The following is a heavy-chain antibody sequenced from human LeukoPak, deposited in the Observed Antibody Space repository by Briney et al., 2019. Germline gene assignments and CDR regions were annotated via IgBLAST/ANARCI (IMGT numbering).Heavy chain of an antibody. D-gene: IGHD6-13*01. CDR3: ARVVRQPSYYYYYYMDV. CDR2: IYYSGST. J-gene: IGHJ6*03. CDR1: GGSISSYY. Sequence: PSETLSLTCTVSGGSISSYYWSWIRQPPGRGLEWIEYIYYSGSTNYNPSLKSRVTISVDTSKNQFSLKLSSVTAADTAVYYCARVVRQPSYYYYYYMDVWGKGTTVTVSS. V-gene: IGHV4-59*01.